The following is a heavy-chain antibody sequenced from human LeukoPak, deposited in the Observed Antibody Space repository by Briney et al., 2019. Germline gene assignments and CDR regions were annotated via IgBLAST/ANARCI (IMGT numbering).Heavy chain of an antibody. D-gene: IGHD2-2*01. V-gene: IGHV3-30-3*01. Sequence: PRRSLRLSCAASGFTFSSYAMHWVRQAPGKGLEWVAVISYDGSNKYYADSVKGRFTISRDNSKNTLYLQMNSLRAEDTAVYYCARDFRVVPAAIINAFDIWGQGTMVTVSS. CDR1: GFTFSSYA. CDR3: ARDFRVVPAAIINAFDI. J-gene: IGHJ3*02. CDR2: ISYDGSNK.